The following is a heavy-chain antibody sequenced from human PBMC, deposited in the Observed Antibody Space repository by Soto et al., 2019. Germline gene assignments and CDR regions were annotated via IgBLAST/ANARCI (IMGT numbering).Heavy chain of an antibody. CDR3: ARITSSGYPYYFDY. CDR1: GGSISSSSYY. V-gene: IGHV4-39*01. CDR2: IYYSGST. Sequence: SETLSLTCTVSGGSISSSSYYWGWIRQPPGKGLEWIGSIYYSGSTYYNPSLKSRVTISVDTSKNQFSLKLSSVTAADTAVYYCARITSSGYPYYFDYWGQGTLVTVSS. D-gene: IGHD3-22*01. J-gene: IGHJ4*02.